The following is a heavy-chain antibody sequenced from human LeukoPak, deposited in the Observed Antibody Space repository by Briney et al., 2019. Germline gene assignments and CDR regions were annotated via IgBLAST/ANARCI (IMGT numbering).Heavy chain of an antibody. D-gene: IGHD6-19*01. V-gene: IGHV3-33*01. CDR3: ARTPSSGWYYFDY. CDR1: GFTFSSYG. Sequence: GGSLRLSCAASGFTFSSYGMHWVRQAPGKGLEWVAVIWYDGSNKYYADSVKGRFTISRDNSKITLYLQMNSLRAEDTAVYYCARTPSSGWYYFDYWGQGTLVTVSS. CDR2: IWYDGSNK. J-gene: IGHJ4*02.